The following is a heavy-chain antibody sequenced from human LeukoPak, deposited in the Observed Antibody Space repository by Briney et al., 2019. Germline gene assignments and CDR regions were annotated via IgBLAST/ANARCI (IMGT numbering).Heavy chain of an antibody. D-gene: IGHD1-26*01. CDR3: ARSRRRELLGTYFDY. CDR2: ISYDGNNK. Sequence: GGSLRLSCAASGFTFSYYAMHWVRQAPGKGLEWVAVISYDGNNKYYADSVKGRFTISRDNSKNTLYLQMNSLRAEDTAVYYCARSRRRELLGTYFDYWGQGTLVTVSS. V-gene: IGHV3-30*04. J-gene: IGHJ4*02. CDR1: GFTFSYYA.